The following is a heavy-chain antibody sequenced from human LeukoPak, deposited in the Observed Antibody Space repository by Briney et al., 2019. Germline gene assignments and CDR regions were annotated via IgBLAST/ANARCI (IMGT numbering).Heavy chain of an antibody. CDR3: ARDSGSGNNDY. V-gene: IGHV1-69*05. CDR1: GGTFSSYA. CDR2: IIPIFGTA. D-gene: IGHD1-26*01. Sequence: SVKVSCKASGGTFSSYAISWVRQAPGQGLEWMGGIIPIFGTANYAQKFQGRVTMTRNTSISTAYMELSSLRSEDAAVYYCARDSGSGNNDYWGQGTLVTVSS. J-gene: IGHJ4*02.